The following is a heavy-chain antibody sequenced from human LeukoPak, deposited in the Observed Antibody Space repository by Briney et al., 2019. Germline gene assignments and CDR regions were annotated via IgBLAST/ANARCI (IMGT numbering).Heavy chain of an antibody. J-gene: IGHJ4*02. CDR2: IYTSGST. V-gene: IGHV4-61*02. CDR1: GGSINSGTYY. D-gene: IGHD6-6*01. CDR3: ARDQFRDSSLWYFDY. Sequence: SETLSLTCTVSGGSINSGTYYWSWIRQPAGKRLEWIGRIYTSGSTNYNPSLKSRVTISVDTSKNQFSLKLSSVTAADTAVYYCARDQFRDSSLWYFDYWGQGTLVTVSS.